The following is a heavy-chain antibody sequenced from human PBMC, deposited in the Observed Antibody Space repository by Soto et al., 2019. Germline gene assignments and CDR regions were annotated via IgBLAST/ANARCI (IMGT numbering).Heavy chain of an antibody. CDR1: GGSISDNDYY. CDR2: ISHTGTA. Sequence: SETLSLTCTVSGGSISDNDYYWSWIRQPPGKGLEWIGTISHTGTAYYNPSLESRVAVSVGTSENQFSLNLSSVTAADTAVYYCARLAYDASGFNVYGDDAFVLWGQGTMVPVSS. CDR3: ARLAYDASGFNVYGDDAFVL. V-gene: IGHV4-39*01. J-gene: IGHJ3*01. D-gene: IGHD3-22*01.